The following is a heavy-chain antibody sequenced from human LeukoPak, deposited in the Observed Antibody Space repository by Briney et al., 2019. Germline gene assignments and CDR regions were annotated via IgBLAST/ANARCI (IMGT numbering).Heavy chain of an antibody. V-gene: IGHV3-21*01. J-gene: IGHJ6*03. D-gene: IGHD1-14*01. CDR2: ISTSSSYI. CDR3: ARAESGKTYYYYMDV. Sequence: GGSLRLSCAASGFIFSSYSMSWVRQAPGKGLEWVSSISTSSSYIYYADSVKGRFTISRDNAKNSLYLQMNSLRAEDTAVYYCARAESGKTYYYYMDVWGKGATVTVSS. CDR1: GFIFSSYS.